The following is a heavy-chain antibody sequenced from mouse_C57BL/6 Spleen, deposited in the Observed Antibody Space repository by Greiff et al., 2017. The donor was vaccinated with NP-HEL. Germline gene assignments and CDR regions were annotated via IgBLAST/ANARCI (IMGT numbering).Heavy chain of an antibody. CDR1: GYTFTSYW. CDR2: IHPTSGST. D-gene: IGHD2-2*01. Sequence: QVQLQQPGAELVKPGASVKLSCKASGYTFTSYWMHWVKQRPGQGLAWIGMIHPTSGSTNYNEKFKSTATLTAVKSSSTAYIQLSSLTSEDSAVYYCARLVTTYFDVWGTGTTVTVAS. CDR3: ARLVTTYFDV. J-gene: IGHJ1*03. V-gene: IGHV1-64*01.